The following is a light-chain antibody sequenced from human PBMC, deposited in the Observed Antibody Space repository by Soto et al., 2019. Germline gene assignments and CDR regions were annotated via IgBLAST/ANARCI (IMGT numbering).Light chain of an antibody. CDR3: CSYAGSSTWV. CDR2: EVS. J-gene: IGLJ3*02. Sequence: QSALTQPASVSGSPGQSITISCTGTSSDVGSYNLVSWYQQHPDKAPKLMIYEVSKRPSGVSNRFSGSKSGNTASLTISGLQAEDEDDYYCCSYAGSSTWVFGGGTKLTVL. V-gene: IGLV2-23*02. CDR1: SSDVGSYNL.